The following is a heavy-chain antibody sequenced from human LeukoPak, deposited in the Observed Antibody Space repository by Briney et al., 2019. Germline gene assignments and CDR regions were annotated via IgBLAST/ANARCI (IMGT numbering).Heavy chain of an antibody. CDR3: AKSWFGELFMYYFDY. Sequence: GGSLRLSCAASGFTFSSYGMHWVRQAPGKGLEWVSYISSSGSTIYYADSVKGRFTISRDNAKNSLYLQMNSLRAEDTTVYYCAKSWFGELFMYYFDYWGQGTLVTVSS. CDR2: ISSSGSTI. D-gene: IGHD3-10*01. J-gene: IGHJ4*02. V-gene: IGHV3-48*03. CDR1: GFTFSSYG.